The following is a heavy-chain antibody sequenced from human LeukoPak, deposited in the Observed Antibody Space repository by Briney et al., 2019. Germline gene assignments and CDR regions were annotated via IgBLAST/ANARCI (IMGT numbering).Heavy chain of an antibody. CDR2: IIPIFGTA. CDR1: GGTFSSYA. J-gene: IGHJ4*02. V-gene: IGHV1-69*01. CDR3: SAEAQWLVSDY. D-gene: IGHD6-19*01. Sequence: SVKVSCKASGGTFSSYAISWVRRAPGQGLEWMGGIIPIFGTANHAQKFQGRVTITADEPTSTAYRELSSLRSEDTAVYSCSAEAQWLVSDYWGQGTLVTVSS.